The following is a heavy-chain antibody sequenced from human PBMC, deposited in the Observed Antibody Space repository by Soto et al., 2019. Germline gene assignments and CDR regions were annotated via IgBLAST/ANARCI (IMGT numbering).Heavy chain of an antibody. D-gene: IGHD1-1*01. CDR1: GFTFSTYG. V-gene: IGHV3-33*01. CDR3: TTELNDMQAFDI. CDR2: TWNDGSHK. J-gene: IGHJ3*02. Sequence: QVQLVESGGGVVQPGRSLRLSCVASGFTFSTYGMHWVRQAPGKGLEWVAMTWNDGSHKYYADPVKDRFTISRDNFKNTLYLQINSLRDEDSAVYYVTTELNDMQAFDIWGQGTMVTVSS.